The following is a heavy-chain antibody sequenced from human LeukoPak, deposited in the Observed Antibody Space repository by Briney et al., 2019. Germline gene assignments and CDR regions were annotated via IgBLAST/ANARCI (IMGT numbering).Heavy chain of an antibody. CDR1: GGSFSGYY. CDR2: INHSGST. J-gene: IGHJ4*02. Sequence: PSETLSLTCAVYGGSFSGYYWSWIRQPPGKGLERIGEINHSGSTNYNPSLKSRVTISVDTSKNQFSLKLSSVTAADTAVYYCARAKGGSYGGNPRRNFDYWGQGTLVTVSS. V-gene: IGHV4-34*01. CDR3: ARAKGGSYGGNPRRNFDY. D-gene: IGHD4-23*01.